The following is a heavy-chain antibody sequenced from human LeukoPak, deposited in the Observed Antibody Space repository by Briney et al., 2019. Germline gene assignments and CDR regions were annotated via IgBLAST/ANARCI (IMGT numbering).Heavy chain of an antibody. CDR1: GFTFSDYY. V-gene: IGHV3-11*01. CDR2: ISDRGTTI. Sequence: GGSLRLSCAASGFTFSDYYMSWIRQAPGKGLEWVSYISDRGTTIYYADSVKGRFTISRDNLKNTVSLQMNSLRAEDTAVYYCAKESITNYGDTFDYWGQGTLVTVSS. D-gene: IGHD4-17*01. J-gene: IGHJ4*02. CDR3: AKESITNYGDTFDY.